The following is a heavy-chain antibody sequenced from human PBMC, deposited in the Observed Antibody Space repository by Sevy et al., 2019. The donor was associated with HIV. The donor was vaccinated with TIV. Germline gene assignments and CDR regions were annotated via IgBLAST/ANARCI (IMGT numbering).Heavy chain of an antibody. CDR3: TRDERDLDAFDI. CDR1: GFTFYNYA. V-gene: IGHV3-49*03. Sequence: GGSLRLSCATSGFTFYNYAMSWFRQAPGKGLEWIGFIRTTVNGGTAEYAASVEGRFTLSRYDSRSIAYLQMNNLKTEDTAVYYCTRDERDLDAFDIWGQGTMVTVSS. CDR2: IRTTVNGGTA. J-gene: IGHJ3*02.